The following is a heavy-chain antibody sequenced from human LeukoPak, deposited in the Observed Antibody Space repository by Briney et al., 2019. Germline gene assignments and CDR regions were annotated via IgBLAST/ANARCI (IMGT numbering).Heavy chain of an antibody. V-gene: IGHV4-30-4*01. J-gene: IGHJ4*02. Sequence: PSQTLSLTCTVSGGSISSSDYYWSWIRQPPGMGLEWIAYIHYSGATYYNPPLKSRVTLSVDTSKNQFSLRLTSVTAADTAVYYCATKPNGDYYFDYWGQGTLVTVSS. D-gene: IGHD4-17*01. CDR2: IHYSGAT. CDR1: GGSISSSDYY. CDR3: ATKPNGDYYFDY.